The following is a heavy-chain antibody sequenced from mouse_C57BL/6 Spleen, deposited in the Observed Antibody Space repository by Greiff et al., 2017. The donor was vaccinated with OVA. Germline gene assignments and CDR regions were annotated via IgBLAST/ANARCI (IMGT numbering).Heavy chain of an antibody. CDR2: IHPNSGST. V-gene: IGHV1-64*01. Sequence: QVQLQQPGAELVKPGASVKLSCKASGYTFTSYWMHWVKQRPGQGLEWIGMIHPNSGSTNYNEKFKSKATLTVDKSSSTAYMQLSSLTSEDSAVYYCARDDYSNYSFADWGQGTLVTVSA. CDR3: ARDDYSNYSFAD. J-gene: IGHJ3*01. CDR1: GYTFTSYW. D-gene: IGHD2-5*01.